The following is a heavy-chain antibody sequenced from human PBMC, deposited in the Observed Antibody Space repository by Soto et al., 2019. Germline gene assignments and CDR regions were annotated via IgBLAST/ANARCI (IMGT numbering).Heavy chain of an antibody. Sequence: GASVKVSCKASGGTFSSYAISWVRQAPGQGLEWMGGIIPIFGTANYAQKFQGRVTITADKSTSTAYMELSSLRSEDTAVYYCASDSSGRNWFDPWGQGTLVTVSS. CDR2: IIPIFGTA. J-gene: IGHJ5*02. CDR1: GGTFSSYA. V-gene: IGHV1-69*06. D-gene: IGHD3-22*01. CDR3: ASDSSGRNWFDP.